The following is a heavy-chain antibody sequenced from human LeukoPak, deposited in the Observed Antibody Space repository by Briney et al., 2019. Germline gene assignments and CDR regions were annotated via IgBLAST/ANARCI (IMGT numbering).Heavy chain of an antibody. CDR2: INGGGAYT. CDR3: ANSIAAARGYYFGY. V-gene: IGHV3-23*01. CDR1: GFTFSSYA. D-gene: IGHD6-13*01. Sequence: PGGSLRLSCAASGFTFSSYAMSWVRQAPGKGLEWVSTINGGGAYTYYADSVKGRFTISRDNSKNTLYLQMTSLTAEDTAIYYCANSIAAARGYYFGYWGQGTLVTVSS. J-gene: IGHJ4*02.